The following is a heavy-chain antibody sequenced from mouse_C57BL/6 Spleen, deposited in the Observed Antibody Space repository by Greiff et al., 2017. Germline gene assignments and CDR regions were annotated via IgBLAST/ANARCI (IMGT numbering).Heavy chain of an antibody. CDR2: IYPGSGNT. J-gene: IGHJ2*01. CDR1: GYTFTDYY. V-gene: IGHV1-76*01. Sequence: QVQLQQSGAELVRPGASVKLSCKASGYTFTDYYINWVKQRPGQGLEWIARIYPGSGNTYYNEKFKGKATLTAEKSSSTAYMQLSSLTSEDSAVYFCARDSSLYYYGSSPFDYWGQGTTLTVSS. D-gene: IGHD1-1*01. CDR3: ARDSSLYYYGSSPFDY.